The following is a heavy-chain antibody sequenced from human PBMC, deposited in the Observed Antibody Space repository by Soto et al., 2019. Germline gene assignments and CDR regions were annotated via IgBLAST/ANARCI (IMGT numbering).Heavy chain of an antibody. CDR1: GGSISSYY. CDR2: IYTSGST. D-gene: IGHD1-26*01. J-gene: IGHJ5*02. V-gene: IGHV4-4*07. CDR3: ARDMVGGSYEYWFDP. Sequence: QVQLQESGPGLVKPSETLSLTCTVSGGSISSYYWSWIRQPAGKGLEWIGRIYTSGSTNYNPSLRSRVTMSVDTSKNQFSLKLSSVTAADTAVYYCARDMVGGSYEYWFDPWGQGTLVTVSS.